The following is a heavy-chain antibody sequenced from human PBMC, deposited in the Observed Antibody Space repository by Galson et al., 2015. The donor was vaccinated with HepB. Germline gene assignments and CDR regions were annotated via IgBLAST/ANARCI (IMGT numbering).Heavy chain of an antibody. V-gene: IGHV3-23*01. D-gene: IGHD6-13*01. CDR2: IGGSGFST. CDR1: GFTFDNYA. Sequence: SLRLSCAASGFTFDNYAMSWVRQAPGKGLEWVSAIGGSGFSTYYADSVKGRFTISRDNSKNTLYLQMNGLRVEDTAVYYCAKDRAAAGTPPDHWGQGTLVTVSS. J-gene: IGHJ5*02. CDR3: AKDRAAAGTPPDH.